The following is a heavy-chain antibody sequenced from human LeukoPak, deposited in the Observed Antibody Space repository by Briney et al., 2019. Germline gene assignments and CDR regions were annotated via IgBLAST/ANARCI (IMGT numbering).Heavy chain of an antibody. Sequence: GGSLRLSCAASGFTFSSYSMNWVRQAPGKGLEWVSSISTSSSYIYYADSVKGRFTISRDNAKNSLYLQMNSLRAEDTAVYYCARDYSGYHPFDYWGQGTLVTVSS. CDR2: ISTSSSYI. J-gene: IGHJ4*02. CDR3: ARDYSGYHPFDY. V-gene: IGHV3-21*01. CDR1: GFTFSSYS. D-gene: IGHD3-22*01.